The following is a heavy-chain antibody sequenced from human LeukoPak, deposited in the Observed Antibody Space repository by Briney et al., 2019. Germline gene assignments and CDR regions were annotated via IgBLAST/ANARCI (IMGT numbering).Heavy chain of an antibody. D-gene: IGHD2-8*01. CDR3: ARADIVLMVSDLARFRSGWRNYYMDV. J-gene: IGHJ6*03. Sequence: SSQTLSLTCAVSGGSISSSAYSWSWIRQPPGKGLEWIGYIYYSGSTYSNPSLESRVTISVDTSKNQSSLKLSSVTAADTAVYYCARADIVLMVSDLARFRSGWRNYYMDVWGKGTTVTVSS. CDR2: IYYSGST. CDR1: GGSISSSAYS. V-gene: IGHV4-30-4*07.